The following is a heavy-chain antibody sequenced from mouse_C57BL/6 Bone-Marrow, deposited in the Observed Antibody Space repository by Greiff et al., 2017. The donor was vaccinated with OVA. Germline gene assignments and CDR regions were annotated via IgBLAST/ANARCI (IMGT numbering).Heavy chain of an antibody. CDR1: GFTFSDFY. CDR3: ARDPYYYCSSTSGGPYWYFDV. D-gene: IGHD1-1*01. V-gene: IGHV7-1*01. CDR2: SRNKANDYTT. J-gene: IGHJ1*03. Sequence: EVHLVESGGGLVQSGRSLRLSCATSGFTFSDFYMEWVRQAPGKGLEWIAASRNKANDYTTEYSASVKGRFIVSRDTSQSILYLQMNALRAEDTAIYFCARDPYYYCSSTSGGPYWYFDVWGTGTTVTVSS.